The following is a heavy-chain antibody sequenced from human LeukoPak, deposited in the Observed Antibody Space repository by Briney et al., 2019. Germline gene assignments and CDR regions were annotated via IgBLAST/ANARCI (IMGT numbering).Heavy chain of an antibody. V-gene: IGHV4-38-2*01. CDR1: AYSISSGYY. Sequence: PETLSLTCAVSAYSISSGYYWGWIRQPPGKGLEWIGSFYHSGSTYYNPSLKSRVTISVDTSKNQFSLMLSSVTAADTAVYYCARSTGSTMFIDYWGQGTLVTVSS. CDR2: FYHSGST. CDR3: ARSTGSTMFIDY. J-gene: IGHJ4*02. D-gene: IGHD3-10*02.